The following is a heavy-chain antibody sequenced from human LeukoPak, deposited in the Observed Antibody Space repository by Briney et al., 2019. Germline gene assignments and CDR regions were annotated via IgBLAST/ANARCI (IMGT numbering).Heavy chain of an antibody. D-gene: IGHD6-13*01. CDR2: ISSSGGST. J-gene: IGHJ4*02. Sequence: PGGSLRLSCAASGFTFSSYAMSWVRQAPGKGLEWVSAISSSGGSTFYADSVKGRFTISRDNPENTLYLQMNSLRAEDTAVYYCAKYSSSWNDDYWGQGTLVTVSS. CDR1: GFTFSSYA. V-gene: IGHV3-23*01. CDR3: AKYSSSWNDDY.